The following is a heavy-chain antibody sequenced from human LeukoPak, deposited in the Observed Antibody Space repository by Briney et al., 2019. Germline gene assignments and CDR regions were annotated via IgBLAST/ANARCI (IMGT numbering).Heavy chain of an antibody. J-gene: IGHJ3*02. CDR2: INPNSGVT. V-gene: IGHV1-2*02. CDR1: GYTFTGYY. CDR3: ARDRIRYFDWLFEAFDI. D-gene: IGHD3-9*01. Sequence: ASVKVSCKASGYTFTGYYMHWVRQAPGQGLEWMGWINPNSGVTNYAQKFQGRVTMTRDTSISTAYMELSRLRSDDTAVYYCARDRIRYFDWLFEAFDIWGQGTMVTVSS.